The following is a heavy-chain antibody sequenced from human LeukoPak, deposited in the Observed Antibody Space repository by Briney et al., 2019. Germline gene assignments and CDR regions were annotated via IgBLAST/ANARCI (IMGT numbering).Heavy chain of an antibody. V-gene: IGHV1-2*02. CDR2: INPNSGGT. J-gene: IGHJ6*03. Sequence: ASVKVSCKASGYTFTGYYMHWVRQAPGQGLEWMGWINPNSGGTNYAQKLQGRVTMTTDTSTSAAYMELRSLRSDDTAVYYCARAVAAPGYYYYMDVWGKGTTVTVS. D-gene: IGHD6-19*01. CDR3: ARAVAAPGYYYYMDV. CDR1: GYTFTGYY.